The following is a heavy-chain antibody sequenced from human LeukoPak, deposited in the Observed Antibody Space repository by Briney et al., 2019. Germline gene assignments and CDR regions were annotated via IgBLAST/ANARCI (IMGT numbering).Heavy chain of an antibody. J-gene: IGHJ4*02. CDR1: GFTFSSYA. V-gene: IGHV3-23*01. CDR2: ISGSGGST. D-gene: IGHD3-3*01. CDR3: TTLGTTILGEHS. Sequence: GGSLRLSCAASGFTFSSYAMSWVRQAPGKGLEWVSAISGSGGSTYYADSVKGRFTISRDNSKNTLYLQMNSLRTEDTAVYYCTTLGTTILGEHSWSQGTLVTVSS.